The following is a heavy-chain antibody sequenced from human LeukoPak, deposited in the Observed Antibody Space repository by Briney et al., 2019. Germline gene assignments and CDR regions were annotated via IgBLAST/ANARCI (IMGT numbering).Heavy chain of an antibody. J-gene: IGHJ4*02. CDR1: GFTVSSNY. CDR3: ARGMIVVVNAFDY. CDR2: IYSGGST. D-gene: IGHD3-22*01. Sequence: PGGSLRLSCAASGFTVSSNYMSWVGQAPGKGLEWVSVIYSGGSTYSADSVKGLFTICRDNSKNTQYLQMNSRRAEDTAVYYCARGMIVVVNAFDYWGQGTLVTVSS. V-gene: IGHV3-53*01.